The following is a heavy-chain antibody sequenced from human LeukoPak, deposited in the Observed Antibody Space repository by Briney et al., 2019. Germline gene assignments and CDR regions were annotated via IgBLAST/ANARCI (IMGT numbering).Heavy chain of an antibody. CDR3: VRPTDK. Sequence: GGSLRLSCEVSGFTFTSFWMSLVRQAPGKGLEWVANMNEDGSHKYYVDSVKGRFTISRDNAKNSLYLQMNSLRVEDTAVYYCVRPTDKWGQGTLVTVSS. CDR1: GFTFTSFW. J-gene: IGHJ4*02. CDR2: MNEDGSHK. V-gene: IGHV3-7*01.